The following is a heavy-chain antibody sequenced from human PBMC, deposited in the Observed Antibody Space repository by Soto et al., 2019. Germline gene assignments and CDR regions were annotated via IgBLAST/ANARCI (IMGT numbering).Heavy chain of an antibody. Sequence: QITLKESGPTLVKPTQTLTLTCTFSGFSLTTSGVGVGWIRQPPGKALEWLALIFWDDDKRYSPSLKSRLTITKGTSKNQVVLTMTNMDPVDTATYYCASSSGYRIFDCWGQGTRVTVSS. CDR1: GFSLTTSGVG. CDR3: ASSSGYRIFDC. CDR2: IFWDDDK. D-gene: IGHD3-22*01. J-gene: IGHJ4*02. V-gene: IGHV2-5*02.